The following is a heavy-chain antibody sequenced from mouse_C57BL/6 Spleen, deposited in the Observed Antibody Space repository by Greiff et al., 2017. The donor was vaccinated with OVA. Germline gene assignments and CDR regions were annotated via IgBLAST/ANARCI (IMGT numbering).Heavy chain of an antibody. D-gene: IGHD1-2*01. J-gene: IGHJ1*03. Sequence: VHVKQSGPVLVKPGPSVKISCKASGFTFTDYYMHWVKQSHGKSLEWIGLVYPYNGGTSYNQKFKGKATLTVDTSSSTAYMELNSLTSEDSAVYYCARSAITTDWYFDVWGTGTTVTVSS. CDR1: GFTFTDYY. V-gene: IGHV1-36*01. CDR3: ARSAITTDWYFDV. CDR2: VYPYNGGT.